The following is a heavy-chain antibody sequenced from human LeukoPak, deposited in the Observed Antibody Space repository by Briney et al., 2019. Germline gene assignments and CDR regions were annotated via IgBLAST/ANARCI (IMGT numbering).Heavy chain of an antibody. Sequence: PSETLSLTCAVYGGSFSGYYWSWIRQPPGKGLEWIGEINHSGSTNYNPSLKSRVTISVDTSKDQFSLKLSSVNAADTAVYYCARGHTYYDFWSGYFDAFDIWGQGTMVTVSS. CDR2: INHSGST. J-gene: IGHJ3*02. CDR3: ARGHTYYDFWSGYFDAFDI. V-gene: IGHV4-34*01. D-gene: IGHD3-3*01. CDR1: GGSFSGYY.